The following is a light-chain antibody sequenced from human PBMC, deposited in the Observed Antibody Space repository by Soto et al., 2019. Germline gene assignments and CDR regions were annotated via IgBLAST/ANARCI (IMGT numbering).Light chain of an antibody. CDR2: DAY. J-gene: IGKJ5*01. Sequence: EIVMTQSPATLSVSPGERATLSCRASQSFRGLLAWYQQKPCQPPRLLIYDAYNRATGIPPRFSGSGSGTDFSLTISSLEPEDSAVFYCQQRHMWPITFGQGTRLE. V-gene: IGKV3-11*01. CDR1: QSFRGL. CDR3: QQRHMWPIT.